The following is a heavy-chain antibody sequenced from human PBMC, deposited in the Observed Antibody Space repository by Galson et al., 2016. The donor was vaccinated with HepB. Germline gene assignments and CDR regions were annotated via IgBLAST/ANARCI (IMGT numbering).Heavy chain of an antibody. Sequence: ETLSLTCTVPGGSISRYYWNWIRQPPGKGLEWIGYMYFSGSSNYNPSLKSRVTISIDTSKNQVSLNLSSVTAADTAAYYCARKSLSGWFVDYWGQGTLVTVSS. J-gene: IGHJ4*02. V-gene: IGHV4-59*01. CDR2: MYFSGSS. D-gene: IGHD6-19*01. CDR3: ARKSLSGWFVDY. CDR1: GGSISRYY.